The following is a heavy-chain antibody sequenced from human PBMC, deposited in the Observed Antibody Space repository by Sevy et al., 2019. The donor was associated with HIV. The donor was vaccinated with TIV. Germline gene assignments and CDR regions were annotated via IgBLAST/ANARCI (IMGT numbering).Heavy chain of an antibody. D-gene: IGHD3-10*01. CDR2: INWTGGST. V-gene: IGHV3-20*04. J-gene: IGHJ4*02. Sequence: GGSLRLSCAASGFTFDDYGMSWVRQAPGKGLEWVSGINWTGGSTGYADSVKGRFTISRDNAKNSVYLQMNSLRAEDTALYYCAREGFGEFEDYWGQGTLVTVSS. CDR3: AREGFGEFEDY. CDR1: GFTFDDYG.